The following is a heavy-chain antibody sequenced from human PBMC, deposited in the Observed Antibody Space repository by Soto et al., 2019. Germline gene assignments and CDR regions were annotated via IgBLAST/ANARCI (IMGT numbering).Heavy chain of an antibody. Sequence: ASVKVSCKASGGTFSSYAISWVRQAPGQGLEWMGGIIPIFGTANYAQKFQGRVTITADESTSTAYMVLSSLRSEDTAVYYCARTPGYGGNSGFDYWGQGTLVTVSS. J-gene: IGHJ4*02. CDR2: IIPIFGTA. D-gene: IGHD4-17*01. CDR3: ARTPGYGGNSGFDY. CDR1: GGTFSSYA. V-gene: IGHV1-69*13.